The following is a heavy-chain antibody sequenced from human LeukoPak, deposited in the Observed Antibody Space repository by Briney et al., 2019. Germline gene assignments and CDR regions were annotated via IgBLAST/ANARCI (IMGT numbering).Heavy chain of an antibody. Sequence: SETLSLTCAVYGGSFSGYYWSWIRQPPGKGLGWIGEINHSGSTNYNPSLKSRVTISVDTSKNQFSLKLSSVTAADTAVYYCARGRIQLWLRIWDYWGQGTLVTVSS. CDR3: ARGRIQLWLRIWDY. D-gene: IGHD5-18*01. CDR1: GGSFSGYY. CDR2: INHSGST. V-gene: IGHV4-34*01. J-gene: IGHJ4*02.